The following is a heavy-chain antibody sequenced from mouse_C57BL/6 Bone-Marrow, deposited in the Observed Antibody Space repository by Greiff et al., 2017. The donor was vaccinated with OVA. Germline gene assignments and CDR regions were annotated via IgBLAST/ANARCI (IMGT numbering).Heavy chain of an antibody. J-gene: IGHJ3*01. V-gene: IGHV1-50*01. D-gene: IGHD3-2*02. CDR3: AEGNDSSVPLFAY. CDR1: GYTFTSYW. Sequence: VQLQQPGAELVKPGASVKLSCKASGYTFTSYWMQWVKQRPGQGLEWIGEIDPSDSYTTYNQKFKGTATLTVDTSYSTAYMPISSLTSADAAVDYCAEGNDSSVPLFAYWGQGTLVTVSA. CDR2: IDPSDSYT.